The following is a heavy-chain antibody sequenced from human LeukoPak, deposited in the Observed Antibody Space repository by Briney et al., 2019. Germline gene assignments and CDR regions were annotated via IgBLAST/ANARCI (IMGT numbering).Heavy chain of an antibody. D-gene: IGHD3-9*01. V-gene: IGHV3-53*01. Sequence: GGSLRLSCAASGFTVSNNYMSWVRQTPGKGLEWVSVIYVGGSAYYADSVKGRFTISEDSSKNTLYLQMNSLRAEDTAVYYCARLKIDGTHFDYWGQGTLVTVSS. CDR3: ARLKIDGTHFDY. CDR2: IYVGGSA. CDR1: GFTVSNNY. J-gene: IGHJ4*02.